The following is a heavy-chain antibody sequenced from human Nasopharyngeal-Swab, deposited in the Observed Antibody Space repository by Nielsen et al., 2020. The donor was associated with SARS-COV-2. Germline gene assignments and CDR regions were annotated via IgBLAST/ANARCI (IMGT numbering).Heavy chain of an antibody. CDR2: IATNTGNP. J-gene: IGHJ4*02. V-gene: IGHV7-4-1*02. D-gene: IGHD1-1*01. CDR3: ARESGGSTVDY. CDR1: GYTFTTYA. Sequence: ASVKVSCKASGYTFTTYAMNWVRQAPGHGLEWMGWIATNTGNPTYAQGFTGRFVFSLDTSVSTAYLQISSLKAEDTAVYYCARESGGSTVDYWGQGTLVTVSS.